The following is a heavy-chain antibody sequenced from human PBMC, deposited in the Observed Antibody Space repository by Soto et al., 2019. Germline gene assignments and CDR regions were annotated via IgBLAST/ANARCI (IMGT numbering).Heavy chain of an antibody. CDR2: ISYDGSNK. J-gene: IGHJ3*02. V-gene: IGHV3-30-3*01. CDR3: ARDRDTATGIDAFDI. CDR1: GFTFSSYA. Sequence: QPGGSLRLSCAASGFTFSSYAMHWVRQAPGKGLEWVAVISYDGSNKYYADSVKGRFTISRDNSKNTLYLQMNSLRAEDTAVYYCARDRDTATGIDAFDIWGQGTMVTVSS. D-gene: IGHD5-18*01.